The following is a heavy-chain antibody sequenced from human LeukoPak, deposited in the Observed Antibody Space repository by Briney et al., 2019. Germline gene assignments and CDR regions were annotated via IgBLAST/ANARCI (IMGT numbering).Heavy chain of an antibody. V-gene: IGHV3-33*01. CDR3: ARGPGLGELSN. D-gene: IGHD3-16*02. CDR2: IWFDGTNK. J-gene: IGHJ4*02. Sequence: GRSLRLSCAASGFTFSSYGMHWVRQAPGKGLEWVAVIWFDGTNKYYADSVKGRFTISRDNSKNTLYLQMNSLRAEDTAVYYCARGPGLGELSNWGQGTLVTVSS. CDR1: GFTFSSYG.